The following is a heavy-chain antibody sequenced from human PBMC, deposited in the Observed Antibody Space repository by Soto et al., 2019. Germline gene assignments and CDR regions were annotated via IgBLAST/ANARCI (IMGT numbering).Heavy chain of an antibody. CDR2: IYPGDSDT. Sequence: GESLKLSCKGSGHSFTSYWIGWVRQMPGKGLEWMGIIYPGDSDTRYSPSFQGQVTISADKSISTAYLQWSSLKASDTAMYYCARIGTARFYGMDVWGQGTTVTVSS. CDR3: ARIGTARFYGMDV. J-gene: IGHJ6*02. V-gene: IGHV5-51*01. D-gene: IGHD6-6*01. CDR1: GHSFTSYW.